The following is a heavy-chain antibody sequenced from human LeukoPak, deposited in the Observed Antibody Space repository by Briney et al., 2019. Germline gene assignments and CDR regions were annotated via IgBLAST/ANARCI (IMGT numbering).Heavy chain of an antibody. D-gene: IGHD3-10*01. V-gene: IGHV7-4-1*02. CDR1: GYTFTSYA. J-gene: IGHJ4*02. CDR3: ARGVTMVRGVIIRARDY. Sequence: GASVKVSCKASGYTFTSYAMNWERQAPGQGLEWMGWINTNTGNPTYAQGFTGRFVFSLDTSVSTAYLQISSLKAEDTAVYYCARGVTMVRGVIIRARDYWGQGTLVTVSS. CDR2: INTNTGNP.